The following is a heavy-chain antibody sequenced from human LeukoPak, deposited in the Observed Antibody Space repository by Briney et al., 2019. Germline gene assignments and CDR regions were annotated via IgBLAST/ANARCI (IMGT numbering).Heavy chain of an antibody. V-gene: IGHV4-39*07. J-gene: IGHJ6*03. Sequence: PSETLSLTYSVSGDSIIGYYWGWIRQPPGKGLEWIGNIYYTGNTYYNSSLKSRVTISLDTSKNQFSLKLSSVTAADTAVYYCARGRGYCSSTSCYALFYYYYYMDVWGKGTTVTVSS. CDR1: GDSIIGYY. D-gene: IGHD2-2*01. CDR2: IYYTGNT. CDR3: ARGRGYCSSTSCYALFYYYYYMDV.